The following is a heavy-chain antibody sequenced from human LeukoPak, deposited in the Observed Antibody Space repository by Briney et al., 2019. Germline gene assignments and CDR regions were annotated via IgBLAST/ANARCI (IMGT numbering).Heavy chain of an antibody. Sequence: GESLKISCKGSGYSFTSYWIGWVRQMPGKGLEWMGIIYPGDSDTRYSPSFQGQVTISADKSISTAYLQWSSLEASDTAMYYCARRGYCSGGSCYFSSYYFDYWGQGTLVTVSS. CDR3: ARRGYCSGGSCYFSSYYFDY. CDR1: GYSFTSYW. J-gene: IGHJ4*02. V-gene: IGHV5-51*01. CDR2: IYPGDSDT. D-gene: IGHD2-15*01.